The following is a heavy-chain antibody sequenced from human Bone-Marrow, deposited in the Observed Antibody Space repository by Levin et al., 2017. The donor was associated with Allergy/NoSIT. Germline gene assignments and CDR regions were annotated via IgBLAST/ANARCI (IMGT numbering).Heavy chain of an antibody. CDR1: DASIDSSDYY. Sequence: TLSLTCTVADASIDSSDYYWTWIRQPPGKALEWLALIDWDDDKYYSASLRTRLTISKDTSKNQVVLTMTNMDPADAATYYCARTITTVVTPYYFDSWGQGTLVTVSS. CDR2: IDWDDDK. V-gene: IGHV2-70*13. J-gene: IGHJ4*02. D-gene: IGHD4-23*01. CDR3: ARTITTVVTPYYFDS.